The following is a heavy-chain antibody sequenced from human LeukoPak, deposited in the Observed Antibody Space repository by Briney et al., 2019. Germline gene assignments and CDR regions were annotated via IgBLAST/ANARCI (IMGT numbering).Heavy chain of an antibody. J-gene: IGHJ4*02. CDR3: AREGMGGRGLFDH. V-gene: IGHV3-20*04. CDR1: GFTFADYA. CDR2: VNWNGDST. Sequence: GGSLRLSCAVSGFTFADYAMSWVRQVTGTVLKGISHVNWNGDSTSYADSVKGRFTISRDNAKKSLHLQMNSLRVEDTALYYCAREGMGGRGLFDHWGQGTLVTVSS. D-gene: IGHD1-26*01.